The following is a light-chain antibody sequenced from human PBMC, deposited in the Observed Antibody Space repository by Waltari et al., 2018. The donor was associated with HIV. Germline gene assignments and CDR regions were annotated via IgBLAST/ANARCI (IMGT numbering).Light chain of an antibody. V-gene: IGKV3D-15*03. CDR2: GAF. CDR3: QQYNSWPL. Sequence: EIVMTQSPATVSVSPGERVTLSCRASASVSRNLAWYQQKPGQAPRLLIYGAFIRATGIPDRFSGSGSGTEFTLTISTLQSEDFAVYYCQQYNSWPLIGGGTKVDFK. J-gene: IGKJ4*01. CDR1: ASVSRN.